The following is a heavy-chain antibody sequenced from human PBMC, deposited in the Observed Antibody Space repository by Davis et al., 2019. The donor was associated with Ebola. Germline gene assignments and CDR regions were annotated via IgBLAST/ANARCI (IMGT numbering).Heavy chain of an antibody. V-gene: IGHV4-34*01. D-gene: IGHD6-19*01. CDR1: GGSFSGYY. CDR2: INHSGST. J-gene: IGHJ6*02. Sequence: PSETLSLTCAVYGGSFSGYYWNWIRQPPGKGLEWIGEINHSGSTNYNPSLKSRVTISVDTSKNQFSLKLSSVTAADTAVYYCARERSGWWRDYYYGMDVWGQGTTVTVSS. CDR3: ARERSGWWRDYYYGMDV.